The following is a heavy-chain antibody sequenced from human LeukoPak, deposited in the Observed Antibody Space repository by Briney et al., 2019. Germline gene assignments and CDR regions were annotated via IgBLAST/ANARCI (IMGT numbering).Heavy chain of an antibody. CDR2: IYYSGST. CDR1: GGSVSSGSYY. D-gene: IGHD3-22*01. V-gene: IGHV4-61*01. J-gene: IGHJ3*02. Sequence: PSETLSLTCTVSGGSVSSGSYYWSWIRQPPGKGLEWIGYIYYSGSTNYNPSLKSRVTISVDTSKNQFSLKLSSVTAADTAVYYCARATSPTIVVWSNAFDIWGQGTMVTVSS. CDR3: ARATSPTIVVWSNAFDI.